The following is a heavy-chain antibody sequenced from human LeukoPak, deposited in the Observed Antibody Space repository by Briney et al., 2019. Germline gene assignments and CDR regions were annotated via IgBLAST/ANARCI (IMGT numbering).Heavy chain of an antibody. CDR3: VSDTPFPYYDILTGWTQDAFDI. J-gene: IGHJ3*02. CDR1: GGSFSGYY. CDR2: INHSGST. D-gene: IGHD3-9*01. V-gene: IGHV4-34*01. Sequence: SETLSLTCAVYGGSFSGYYWSWIRQPPGKGLEWIVEINHSGSTHYNPSLKSRVTISVDTSKNQFSLKLSSVTAAGTPVYYFVSDTPFPYYDILTGWTQDAFDIWGQGTMVTVSS.